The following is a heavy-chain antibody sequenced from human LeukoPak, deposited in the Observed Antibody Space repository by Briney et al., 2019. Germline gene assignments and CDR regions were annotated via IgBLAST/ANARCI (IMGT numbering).Heavy chain of an antibody. CDR2: INRDGGLT. Sequence: PGGSLRLSCVASGFTFSENWMHWVRQAPGKGLAWVSHINRDGGLTNYADSVKGRFTISTDNARNTVYLQMSSLRVEDTAIYFCAREEHRLAEAGTSAFDLGGQGTSVTVSP. CDR3: AREEHRLAEAGTSAFDL. CDR1: GFTFSENW. V-gene: IGHV3-74*01. J-gene: IGHJ3*01. D-gene: IGHD6-13*01.